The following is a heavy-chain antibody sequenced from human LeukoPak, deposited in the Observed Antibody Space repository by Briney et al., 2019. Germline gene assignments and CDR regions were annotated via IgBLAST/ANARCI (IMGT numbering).Heavy chain of an antibody. J-gene: IGHJ4*02. CDR3: AKDGWFGELLSPAFDY. CDR2: ISWNSGSI. CDR1: GFTSSSYD. V-gene: IGHV3-9*02. Sequence: GGSLRLSCAASGFTSSSYDMHWVRQAPGKGLEWVSGISWNSGSIGYADSVKGRFTISRDNANNSLYLQMNSLRAEDTALYYCAKDGWFGELLSPAFDYWGQGTLVTVSS. D-gene: IGHD3-10*01.